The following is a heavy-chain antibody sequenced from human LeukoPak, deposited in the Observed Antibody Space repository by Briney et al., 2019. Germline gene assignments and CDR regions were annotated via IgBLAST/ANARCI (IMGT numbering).Heavy chain of an antibody. CDR2: IYPDDSDT. Sequence: SGESLKISCKGSGYNFAGHWIGWVRQMPRKGLEWMGVIYPDDSDTGYSPSFQGQVIIAADKSISTAYLQWSSLKASDTAMYYCAARTLSSSWYDWGQGTLVTVSS. CDR3: AARTLSSSWYD. J-gene: IGHJ4*02. D-gene: IGHD6-13*01. CDR1: GYNFAGHW. V-gene: IGHV5-51*03.